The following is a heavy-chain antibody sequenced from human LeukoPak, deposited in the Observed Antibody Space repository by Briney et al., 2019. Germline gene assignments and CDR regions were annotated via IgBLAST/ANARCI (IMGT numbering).Heavy chain of an antibody. CDR1: GGTFSSYA. J-gene: IGHJ4*02. Sequence: ASVKVSCKASGGTFSSYAISWVRQAPGQGLEWMGRIIPILGIANYAQKFQGRVTITADKSTSTAYMELSSLRSEDTAVYYCARGSSSNLFDYWGQGTLATVSS. D-gene: IGHD2-2*01. V-gene: IGHV1-69*04. CDR2: IIPILGIA. CDR3: ARGSSSNLFDY.